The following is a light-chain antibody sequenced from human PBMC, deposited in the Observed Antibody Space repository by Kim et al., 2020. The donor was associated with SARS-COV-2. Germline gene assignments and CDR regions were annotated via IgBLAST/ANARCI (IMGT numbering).Light chain of an antibody. CDR2: WAS. CDR1: KSFSYSSNNKGY. CDR3: QQYYSTPRT. J-gene: IGKJ1*01. Sequence: ATTDGESSKSFSYSSNNKGYLAWYQHNPGQPPKLLIYWASTRESGVPDRFSGSGSGTDFTLTISSLQAEDVAVYYCQQYYSTPRTFGQGTKVDIK. V-gene: IGKV4-1*01.